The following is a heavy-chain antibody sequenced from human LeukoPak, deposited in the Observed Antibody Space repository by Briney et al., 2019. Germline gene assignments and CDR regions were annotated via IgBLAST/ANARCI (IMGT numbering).Heavy chain of an antibody. J-gene: IGHJ4*02. V-gene: IGHV1-46*01. D-gene: IGHD2-15*01. Sequence: ASVXXXXXASGYTFTSYYMHWVRQAPGQGLEWMGIINPSGGSTSYAQKFQGRVTMTRDTSTSTVYMELSSLRSEDTAVYYCARAPYCSGGSCYLPADYWGQGTLVTVSS. CDR2: INPSGGST. CDR1: GYTFTSYY. CDR3: ARAPYCSGGSCYLPADY.